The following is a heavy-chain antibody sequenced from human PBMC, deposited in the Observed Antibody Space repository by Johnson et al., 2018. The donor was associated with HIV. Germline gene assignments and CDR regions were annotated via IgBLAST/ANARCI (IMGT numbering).Heavy chain of an antibody. CDR3: ARDPFPRFFAFDM. D-gene: IGHD2/OR15-2a*01. CDR1: GFNVSNNY. Sequence: VQLVESGGGLVQPGGSLRLSCAASGFNVSNNYMSWVRQAPGKGLEWVSLIFGAGTTYYTQSVKGRFTISRDNSNNTVYLQMKSVTDEDTAVYYCARDPFPRFFAFDMWGQGTVVTVSS. J-gene: IGHJ3*02. V-gene: IGHV3-66*01. CDR2: IFGAGTT.